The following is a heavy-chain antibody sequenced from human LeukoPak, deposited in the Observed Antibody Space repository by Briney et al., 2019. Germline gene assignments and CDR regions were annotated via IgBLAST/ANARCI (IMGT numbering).Heavy chain of an antibody. CDR2: IYTSGST. CDR1: GGSVSSSSYY. V-gene: IGHV4-61*02. Sequence: NASETLSLTCTVSGGSVSSSSYYWSWIRQPAGKGLEWIGRIYTSGSTNYNPSLKSRVTISVDTSKNQFSLKLSSVTAADTAVYYCAGNYYGSGSYYSEDRYWGQGTLVTVSS. D-gene: IGHD3-10*01. CDR3: AGNYYGSGSYYSEDRY. J-gene: IGHJ4*02.